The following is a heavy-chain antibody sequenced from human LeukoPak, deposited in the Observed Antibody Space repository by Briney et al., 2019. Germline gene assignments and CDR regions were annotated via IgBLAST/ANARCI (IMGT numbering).Heavy chain of an antibody. D-gene: IGHD2/OR15-2a*01. J-gene: IGHJ4*02. CDR2: IVSLFGTA. V-gene: IGHV1-69*13. Sequence: SVKVSCKASGGTFSNYALSWVGRAPGQGLEWMGGIVSLFGTANYAQKFQGRVTITADESTSTAYMELSSLRSEDTAVYYCASGKRQTVYEFDYWGQGTLVTVSS. CDR3: ASGKRQTVYEFDY. CDR1: GGTFSNYA.